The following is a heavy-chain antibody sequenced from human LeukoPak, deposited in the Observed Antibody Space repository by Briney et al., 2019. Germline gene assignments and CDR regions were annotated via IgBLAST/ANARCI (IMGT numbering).Heavy chain of an antibody. Sequence: GGSLRLSCAASGFAFGTYGMNWVRQAPGKGLEWVSYITSRNTIYYADSVKGRFTISRDNAKNSLYLQMNSLRAEDTAVYYCARDSHSSSWYSEFDYWGQGTLVTVSS. J-gene: IGHJ4*02. D-gene: IGHD6-13*01. V-gene: IGHV3-48*04. CDR3: ARDSHSSSWYSEFDY. CDR1: GFAFGTYG. CDR2: ITSRNTI.